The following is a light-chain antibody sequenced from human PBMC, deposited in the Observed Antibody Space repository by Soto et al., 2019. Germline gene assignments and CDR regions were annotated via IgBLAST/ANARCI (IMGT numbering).Light chain of an antibody. CDR2: GTS. J-gene: IGKJ1*01. CDR1: QTVDYTS. V-gene: IGKV3-20*01. Sequence: EIVLTQSPGILSLSPGARATLSCRASQTVDYTSLAWYQQRPGQAPRLLIYGTSTRATATPDRFIGSGSGTAFTLSISRLEPEDFAVYDCQQYVTTPRTFGQGTKVE. CDR3: QQYVTTPRT.